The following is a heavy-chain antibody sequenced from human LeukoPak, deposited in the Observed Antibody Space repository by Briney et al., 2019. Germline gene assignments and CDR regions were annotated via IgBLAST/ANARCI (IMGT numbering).Heavy chain of an antibody. CDR3: ARLMGGRWLQPPFDY. J-gene: IGHJ4*02. CDR1: GFTFSGYG. V-gene: IGHV3-33*08. CDR2: IRYDGTNK. D-gene: IGHD5-24*01. Sequence: PGRSLRLSCAASGFTFSGYGMHWVRQAPGKGLEWVAFIRYDGTNKNYGDSVKGRFTISRDNSKNTLYLQMNSLRAEDTAVYYCARLMGGRWLQPPFDYWGQGTLVTVSS.